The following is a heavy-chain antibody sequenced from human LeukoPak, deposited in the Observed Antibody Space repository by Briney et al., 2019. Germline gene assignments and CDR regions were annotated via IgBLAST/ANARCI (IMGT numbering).Heavy chain of an antibody. CDR2: INPNSGGT. J-gene: IGHJ4*02. D-gene: IGHD2-2*01. V-gene: IGHV1-2*02. CDR1: GYTFTGYY. CDR3: ARELGGEVVPAAMLFDY. Sequence: GASVKVSCKASGYTFTGYYMHWVRQAPGQGLEWMGWINPNSGGTNYAQKFQGRVTMTRDTSISTAYMELSRLRSDDTAVYYCARELGGEVVPAAMLFDYWGQGTLVTVSS.